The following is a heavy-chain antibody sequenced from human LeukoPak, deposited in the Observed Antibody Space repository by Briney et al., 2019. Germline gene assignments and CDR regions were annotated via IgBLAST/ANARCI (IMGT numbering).Heavy chain of an antibody. CDR3: AKSFQDFEAYQDYMDV. CDR1: GFTFKTYS. CDR2: ICNEESVI. Sequence: GGALRLSCVASGFTFKTYSMHWVRQAPGKGVEWVGEICNEESVIYYGDSVKGGFTISRDNSKRTLYLQMNSLRAEGTAVYYCAKSFQDFEAYQDYMDVWGKGTTVTVSS. J-gene: IGHJ6*03. V-gene: IGHV3-33*06. D-gene: IGHD2-2*01.